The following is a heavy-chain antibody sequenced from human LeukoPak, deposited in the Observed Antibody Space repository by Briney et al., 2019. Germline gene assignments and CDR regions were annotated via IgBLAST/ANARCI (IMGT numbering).Heavy chain of an antibody. CDR2: ISSSGSYI. Sequence: GGSLRLSCSASGFTFSNYNMNWVRQAPGKGLEWVSSISSSGSYIYYADSVKGRFTISRDNAKNSLYLQMNSLRAEDTAVYYCARSGEKGWYFDLWGRGTLVTVSS. CDR1: GFTFSNYN. J-gene: IGHJ2*01. CDR3: ARSGEKGWYFDL. V-gene: IGHV3-21*01. D-gene: IGHD4-17*01.